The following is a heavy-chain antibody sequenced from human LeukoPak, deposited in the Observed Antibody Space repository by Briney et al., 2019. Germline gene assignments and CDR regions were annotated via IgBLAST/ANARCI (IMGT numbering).Heavy chain of an antibody. CDR3: VRPKWELGY. Sequence: GGSLRLSCAASGFTFTDYYMAWLRQAPGKGLEWVSYISSSGSAYHADSVKGRFTIYRDNDKSSVHLQMNTLRAEDTAAYYCVRPKWELGYWGQGTLVTVSS. CDR1: GFTFTDYY. J-gene: IGHJ4*02. V-gene: IGHV3-11*01. D-gene: IGHD1-26*01. CDR2: ISSSGSA.